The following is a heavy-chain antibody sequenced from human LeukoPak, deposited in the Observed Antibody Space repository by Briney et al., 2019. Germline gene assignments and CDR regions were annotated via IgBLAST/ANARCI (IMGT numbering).Heavy chain of an antibody. CDR1: GGSISSGDYS. CDR3: ARGITGFLPFDY. V-gene: IGHV4-61*08. D-gene: IGHD1-20*01. Sequence: KPSETLSLTCTVSGGSISSGDYSWSWIRQPPGKGLEWIGYIYYSGSTNYNPSLKSRVTISVDTSKNQFSLKLSSVTAADTAVYYCARGITGFLPFDYWGQGTLVTVSS. CDR2: IYYSGST. J-gene: IGHJ4*02.